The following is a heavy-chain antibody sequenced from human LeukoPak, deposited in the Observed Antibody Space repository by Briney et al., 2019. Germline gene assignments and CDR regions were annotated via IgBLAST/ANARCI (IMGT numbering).Heavy chain of an antibody. CDR3: ARGETPGDFDP. D-gene: IGHD7-27*01. J-gene: IGHJ5*02. V-gene: IGHV4-34*01. CDR2: INHSGST. Sequence: SETLSLTCAVHGGSFSGYYWSWIRQTPGKGLEWIGEINHSGSTNYNPSLKSRVTISVDTSKNQFSLKLSSVTAADTAVYYCARGETPGDFDPWGQGTLVTVSS. CDR1: GGSFSGYY.